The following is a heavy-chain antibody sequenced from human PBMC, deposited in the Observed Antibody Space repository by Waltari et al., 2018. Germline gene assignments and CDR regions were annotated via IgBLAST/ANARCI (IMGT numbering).Heavy chain of an antibody. V-gene: IGHV1-2*07. CDR3: AREEDNHDASTELDY. J-gene: IGHJ4*02. CDR1: GYTFTAHY. D-gene: IGHD3-16*01. Sequence: QVQLVQSGAEVGKPGASVTVSCTASGYTFTAHYVHWVRQAPGQGLEWMGWIDPKSGDTNYAYKFEGRVTMTRDTSKRAAYMELSGLKSDDTAVYYCAREEDNHDASTELDYWGQGTLVTVSS. CDR2: IDPKSGDT.